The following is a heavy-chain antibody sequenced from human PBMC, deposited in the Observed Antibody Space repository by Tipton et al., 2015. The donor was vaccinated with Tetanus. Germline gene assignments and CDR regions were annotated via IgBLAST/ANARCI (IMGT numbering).Heavy chain of an antibody. CDR3: ARDHGITWGGMGYYYGMDV. V-gene: IGHV4-30-4*01. D-gene: IGHD3-16*01. Sequence: LRLSCTASGDSLSNGDYYWSWIRQPPGKGLESIGYIYYSGSTYYNPSLKSRVTISVDTSKNQFSLRLSSVTAADTAVYYCARDHGITWGGMGYYYGMDVWGQGTTVTVSS. CDR1: GDSLSNGDYY. J-gene: IGHJ6*02. CDR2: IYYSGST.